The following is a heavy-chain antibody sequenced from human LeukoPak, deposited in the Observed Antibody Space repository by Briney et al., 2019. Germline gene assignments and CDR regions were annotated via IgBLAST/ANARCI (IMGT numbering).Heavy chain of an antibody. CDR1: GDSISSNNW. D-gene: IGHD3-10*01. CDR2: IYHSGST. Sequence: KPSETLSLTCAVSGDSISSNNWWSWVRQPPGKGLEWIGEIYHSGSTNYNPSLKSRVTISIDKSKNQFSLKLSSVTAADTAVYYCARKGFSGSGRRCDPWGQGTLVTVSS. J-gene: IGHJ5*02. CDR3: ARKGFSGSGRRCDP. V-gene: IGHV4-4*02.